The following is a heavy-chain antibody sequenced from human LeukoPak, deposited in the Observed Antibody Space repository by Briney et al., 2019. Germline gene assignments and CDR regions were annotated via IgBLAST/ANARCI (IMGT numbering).Heavy chain of an antibody. CDR2: SRNKARSYTT. Sequence: PGGSLSLSCAASGFTFSDHYMEWLRQAPGKGLEGFGRSRNKARSYTTSYAVSVKGRFTISRDDSKKSVDLKMSSLKSEDTAVYYCARVKKENGGTTNFDYWGQGTLVTVSS. V-gene: IGHV3-72*01. J-gene: IGHJ4*02. CDR1: GFTFSDHY. CDR3: ARVKKENGGTTNFDY. D-gene: IGHD1-1*01.